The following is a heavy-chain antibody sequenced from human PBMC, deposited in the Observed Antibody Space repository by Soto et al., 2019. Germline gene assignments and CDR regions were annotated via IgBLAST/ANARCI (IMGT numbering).Heavy chain of an antibody. Sequence: SETLSLTCTVSGGSISSYYWSWIRQPPGKGLEWIGYIYYSGSTNYNPSLKSRVTISVDTSKNQFSLKLSSVTAADTAVYYCAGLQLWSAAIRGGVRGVITRTRDYYGMDVWGQGTTVTVSS. V-gene: IGHV4-59*01. CDR1: GGSISSYY. CDR3: AGLQLWSAAIRGGVRGVITRTRDYYGMDV. D-gene: IGHD3-10*01. CDR2: IYYSGST. J-gene: IGHJ6*02.